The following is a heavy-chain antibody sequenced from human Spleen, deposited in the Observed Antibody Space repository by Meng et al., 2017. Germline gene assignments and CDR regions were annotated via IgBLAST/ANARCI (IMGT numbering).Heavy chain of an antibody. D-gene: IGHD6-19*01. CDR2: IGHSGIT. CDR3: VRSSGWVRTGFDP. Sequence: QVQLQESGPGLVKPSEALSLTWSVSGGSISTSGYYWGWIRQPPGKGLEWIGSIGHSGITYYTPSLKSRVTVSIDTSKSQFSLKLTSVTAADTAVYYCVRSSGWVRTGFDPWGQGTLVTVSS. V-gene: IGHV4-39*01. CDR1: GGSISTSGYY. J-gene: IGHJ5*02.